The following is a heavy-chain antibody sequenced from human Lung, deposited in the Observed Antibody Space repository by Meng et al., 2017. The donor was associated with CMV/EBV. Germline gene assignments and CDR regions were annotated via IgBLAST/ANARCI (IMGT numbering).Heavy chain of an antibody. CDR2: INPNSGGT. D-gene: IGHD3-3*01. CDR1: GYTFTGYY. V-gene: IGHV1-2*02. J-gene: IGHJ4*02. Sequence: ASXXVSXKASGYTFTGYYMHWVREGPGQGLEWMGWINPNSGGTNYAQKFQGRVTMSRDTSISTAYMELGRLRSDDTAVYYCSSDRDFWSCYSHFDYWGQGTXVTVSS. CDR3: SSDRDFWSCYSHFDY.